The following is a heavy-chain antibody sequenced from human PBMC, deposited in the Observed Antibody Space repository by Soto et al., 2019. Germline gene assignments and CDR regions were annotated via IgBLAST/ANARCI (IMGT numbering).Heavy chain of an antibody. V-gene: IGHV3-64*01. CDR3: ARRARPDSYYMDV. CDR2: ISSNGVGT. CDR1: GFTLSGYG. J-gene: IGHJ6*03. D-gene: IGHD6-6*01. Sequence: EVQLAESGGGLAQPGGSLRLSCAASGFTLSGYGMDWVRQAPGKGLEYVSGISSNGVGTYYANSVQGRFTISRDNSKNTVYLQMGSLRPEDMAVYYCARRARPDSYYMDVWGKGTTVTVSS.